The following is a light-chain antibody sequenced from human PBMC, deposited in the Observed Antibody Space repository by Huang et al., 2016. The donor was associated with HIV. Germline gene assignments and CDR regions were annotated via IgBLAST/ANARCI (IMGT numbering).Light chain of an antibody. J-gene: IGKJ1*01. Sequence: EIVLTQSPATLSLSPGERATLSCGASQSVSSNDLAWYQQKPGLAPRLLIYEASNRATGIPDRFSGSGSGTNFTLTITRLEPEDFAVYYCQQYGSSPRTFGQGTKVEIK. V-gene: IGKV3D-20*01. CDR2: EAS. CDR1: QSVSSND. CDR3: QQYGSSPRT.